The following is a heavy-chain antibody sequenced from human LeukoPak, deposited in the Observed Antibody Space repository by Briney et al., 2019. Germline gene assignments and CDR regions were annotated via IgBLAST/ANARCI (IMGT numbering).Heavy chain of an antibody. Sequence: LETLSLTCTVSGGSNYWSWIRQPPGKGLEWIGYIHYSGSTNYNPSLKSRVTISVDTSKNQFSLKLSSVTAADTAVYYCARENTAMAPNFDYWGQGTLVTVSS. CDR2: IHYSGST. CDR3: ARENTAMAPNFDY. V-gene: IGHV4-59*01. D-gene: IGHD5-18*01. CDR1: GGSNY. J-gene: IGHJ4*02.